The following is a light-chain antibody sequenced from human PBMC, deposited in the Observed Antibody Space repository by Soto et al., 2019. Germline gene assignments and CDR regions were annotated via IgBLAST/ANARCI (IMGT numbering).Light chain of an antibody. CDR1: QSVSSY. J-gene: IGKJ5*01. CDR2: DAS. Sequence: IVLTQSPATLSLSPGERATLSCRASQSVSSYLAWYQQKPGQAPRLLIYDASNRATGIPARFSGSGSGTDFTLTISCLEPEDFAVYYCQQRSNWPPITFGQGTRPEIK. V-gene: IGKV3-11*01. CDR3: QQRSNWPPIT.